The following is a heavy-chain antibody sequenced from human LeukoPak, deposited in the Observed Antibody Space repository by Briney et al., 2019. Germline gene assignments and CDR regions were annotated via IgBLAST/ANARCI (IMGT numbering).Heavy chain of an antibody. CDR3: TTDRILVATTAYYFDY. J-gene: IGHJ4*02. Sequence: GGSLRLSCAASGFTFSGSAMHWVRQASGKGLEWVGRIRSKANSYATAYAASVKGRFTISRDDSKNTLYLQMNSLKTEDTAVYYCTTDRILVATTAYYFDYWGQGTLVTVSS. V-gene: IGHV3-73*01. D-gene: IGHD5-12*01. CDR2: IRSKANSYAT. CDR1: GFTFSGSA.